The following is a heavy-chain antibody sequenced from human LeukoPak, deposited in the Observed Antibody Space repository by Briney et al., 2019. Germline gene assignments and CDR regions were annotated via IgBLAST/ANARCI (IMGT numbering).Heavy chain of an antibody. CDR1: GLTLSSYA. V-gene: IGHV3-30-3*01. D-gene: IGHD2-21*02. Sequence: PGGSLRLACAAYGLTLSSYARHWVRQAPGKGLEWVADISYDGSNNYYAESVKGRFTIYRNKCKNTLYLQMNSLRAEDTAGYYCAREPPYCGGDCDSLGANYYYCCGMDVWGEGTTVTVSS. CDR2: ISYDGSNN. J-gene: IGHJ6*04. CDR3: AREPPYCGGDCDSLGANYYYCCGMDV.